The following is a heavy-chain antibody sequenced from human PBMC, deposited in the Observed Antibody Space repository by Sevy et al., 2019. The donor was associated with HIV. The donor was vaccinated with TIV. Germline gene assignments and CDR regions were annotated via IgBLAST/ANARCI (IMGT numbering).Heavy chain of an antibody. J-gene: IGHJ4*02. D-gene: IGHD4-17*01. CDR2: ISNSGSTI. V-gene: IGHV3-48*03. CDR3: ARGRDYGNFDY. CDR1: GFTFSSYE. Sequence: GSLRLSCTASGFTFSSYEMNWVRQAPGKGLEWVSYISNSGSTIHYSDSVKGRFTISRDNAKNSLYLQMNSLRAEDTAVYYCARGRDYGNFDYWGQGTLVTVSS.